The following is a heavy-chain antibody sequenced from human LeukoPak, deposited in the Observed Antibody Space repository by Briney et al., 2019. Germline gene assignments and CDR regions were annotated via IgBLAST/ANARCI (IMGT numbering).Heavy chain of an antibody. V-gene: IGHV4-59*08. J-gene: IGHJ6*02. CDR2: IYYSGST. CDR1: GGSISSYY. CDR3: ARLPVLSSGYSYGMDV. D-gene: IGHD3-22*01. Sequence: SETLSLTCTVSGGSISSYYWSWIRQPPGKGLEWIGYIYYSGSTNYNPSLKSRVTISVDTSKNQFSLKLSSVTAADTAVYYCARLPVLSSGYSYGMDVWGQGTTVTASS.